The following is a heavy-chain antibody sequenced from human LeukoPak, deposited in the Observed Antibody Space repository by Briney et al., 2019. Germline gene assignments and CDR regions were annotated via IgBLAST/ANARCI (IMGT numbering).Heavy chain of an antibody. Sequence: PGGSLRLSCAASGFTLSRYSMKWVRQAPGKGLEWVSSISSSSSYIYYADSVKGRFTISRDNAKNSLYLQMNSLRAEDTAVYYCARDQGGYDSSGYYYEPYYFDYWGQGTLVTVSS. CDR1: GFTLSRYS. CDR2: ISSSSSYI. CDR3: ARDQGGYDSSGYYYEPYYFDY. J-gene: IGHJ4*02. D-gene: IGHD3-22*01. V-gene: IGHV3-21*01.